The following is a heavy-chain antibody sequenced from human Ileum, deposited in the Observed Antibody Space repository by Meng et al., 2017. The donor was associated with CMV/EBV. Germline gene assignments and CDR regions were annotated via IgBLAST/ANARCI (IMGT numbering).Heavy chain of an antibody. CDR2: INTNTGNP. CDR1: GYNFISNN. V-gene: IGHV7-4-1*02. J-gene: IGHJ4*02. CDR3: ARDGLSGRYFDY. D-gene: IGHD3-3*01. Sequence: QVQLVQSGSEVKKPGASVKVSCKASGYNFISNNMIWVRQAPGQGPEWMGWINTNTGNPTYAQGFTGRFVFSLDTSVSTAFLQINSLKAEDTAVYYCARDGLSGRYFDYWGQGTRVTGYS.